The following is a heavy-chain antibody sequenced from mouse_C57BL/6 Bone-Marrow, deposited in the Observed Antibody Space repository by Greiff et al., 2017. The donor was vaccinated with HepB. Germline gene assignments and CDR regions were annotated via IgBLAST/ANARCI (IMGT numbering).Heavy chain of an antibody. CDR1: GYTFTNYW. CDR3: ARKDYDYYYAMDY. D-gene: IGHD2-4*01. V-gene: IGHV1-63*01. J-gene: IGHJ4*01. CDR2: IYPGGGYT. Sequence: QVQLKQSGAELVRPGTSVKMSCKASGYTFTNYWIGWAKQRPGHGLEWIGDIYPGGGYTNYNEKFKGKATLTADKSSSTAYMQFSSLTSEDSAIYYCARKDYDYYYAMDYWGQGTSVTVSS.